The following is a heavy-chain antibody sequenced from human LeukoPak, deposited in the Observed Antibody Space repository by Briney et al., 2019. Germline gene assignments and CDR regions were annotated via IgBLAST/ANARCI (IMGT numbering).Heavy chain of an antibody. D-gene: IGHD5-24*01. J-gene: IGHJ4*02. V-gene: IGHV3-7*01. CDR1: GFTFSSHW. Sequence: PGGSLRLSCAVSGFTFSSHWMSWVRQAPGKGLEWVANIKQDGSETYYVDSVKGRFTIPRDNAKNSLFLQMNSLRAEDTAVYYCARDGEMPTIYFDYWGQGTLVTVSS. CDR2: IKQDGSET. CDR3: ARDGEMPTIYFDY.